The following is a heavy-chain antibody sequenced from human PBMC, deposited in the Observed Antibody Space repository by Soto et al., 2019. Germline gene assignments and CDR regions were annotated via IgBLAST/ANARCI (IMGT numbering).Heavy chain of an antibody. CDR3: ARDDSSGWRNWFDP. J-gene: IGHJ5*02. V-gene: IGHV3-20*01. CDR2: INWNGGST. CDR1: GFNFDDYG. D-gene: IGHD6-19*01. Sequence: EVQLVESGGGVVRPGGSLRLSCAASGFNFDDYGMSWVRQAPGKGLEWVSGINWNGGSTGYADSVKGRFTIARDNAKNSLYLQMNSLRAEDTGLYDCARDDSSGWRNWFDPWGQGTLVTVSS.